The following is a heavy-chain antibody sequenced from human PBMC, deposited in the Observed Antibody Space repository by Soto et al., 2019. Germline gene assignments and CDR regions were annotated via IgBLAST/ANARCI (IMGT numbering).Heavy chain of an antibody. Sequence: GSSVKVSCKASGYTFTGYYMHWVRHAPGQGLEWMGWINPNSGGTNYAQKFQGWVTMTRDTSISTAYMELSRLRSDDTAVYYCARGDLLRYFDWLPHFDYWGQGTLVTVSS. V-gene: IGHV1-2*04. CDR3: ARGDLLRYFDWLPHFDY. CDR2: INPNSGGT. J-gene: IGHJ4*02. CDR1: GYTFTGYY. D-gene: IGHD3-9*01.